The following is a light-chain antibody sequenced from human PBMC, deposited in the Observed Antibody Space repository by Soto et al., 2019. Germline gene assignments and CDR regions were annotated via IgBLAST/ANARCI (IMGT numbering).Light chain of an antibody. V-gene: IGLV2-14*01. CDR2: EVS. CDR1: SSDVGGYKY. Sequence: QSALTQPASVSGSPGQSITISCTGTSSDVGGYKYVSWYQQHPGKAPKPMIYEVSNRPSGVANRFSGSKSGNTASLTISGLQAEDEADYYCKSYAGSNTYVFGSGTKVTVL. J-gene: IGLJ1*01. CDR3: KSYAGSNTYV.